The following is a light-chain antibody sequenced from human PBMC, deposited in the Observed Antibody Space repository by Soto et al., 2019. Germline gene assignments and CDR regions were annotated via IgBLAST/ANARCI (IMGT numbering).Light chain of an antibody. Sequence: DIVLTQSPATLSLSPGGRATLSCRASQTVSRYLSWYQQKPGQAPRLLIYDAFNRAPGIPARFSGSGSGTDFSLTISSLEPEDFAVYYCLQRGDWPPSFGGGTKV. J-gene: IGKJ4*01. V-gene: IGKV3-11*01. CDR1: QTVSRY. CDR3: LQRGDWPPS. CDR2: DAF.